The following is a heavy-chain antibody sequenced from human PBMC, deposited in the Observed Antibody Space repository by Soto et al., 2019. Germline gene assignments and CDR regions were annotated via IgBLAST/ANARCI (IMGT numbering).Heavy chain of an antibody. D-gene: IGHD1-1*01. V-gene: IGHV4-59*01. CDR3: ARESRPGGTLDY. CDR1: GGSISSYY. CDR2: IYYSGST. J-gene: IGHJ4*02. Sequence: SETLSLTCTVSGGSISSYYWSWIRQPPGKGLEWIGYIYYSGSTNYNPSLKSRVTISVDTSKNQFSLKLSSVTAADTAVYYCARESRPGGTLDYWGQGTLVTVSS.